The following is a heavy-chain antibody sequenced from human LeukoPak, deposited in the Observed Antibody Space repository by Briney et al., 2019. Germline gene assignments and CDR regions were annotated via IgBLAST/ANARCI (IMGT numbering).Heavy chain of an antibody. CDR1: GFTFSSYA. Sequence: GGSLRLSCAASGFTFSSYAMTWVRQAPGKGLEWVSTTSGRGDSTYYADSVKGRFTISGDNSKNTLYLQMNSLRADDTAVYYCAKDKSGYSGGWSFDYWGQGTLVTVSS. V-gene: IGHV3-23*01. J-gene: IGHJ4*02. CDR2: TSGRGDST. CDR3: AKDKSGYSGGWSFDY. D-gene: IGHD6-19*01.